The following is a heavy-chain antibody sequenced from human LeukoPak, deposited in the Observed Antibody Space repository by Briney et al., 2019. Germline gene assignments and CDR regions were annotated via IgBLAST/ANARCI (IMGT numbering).Heavy chain of an antibody. D-gene: IGHD3-3*01. CDR2: VNYSGNT. J-gene: IGHJ4*02. V-gene: IGHV4-34*01. CDR1: GGSIRGNY. Sequence: SETLSLTCSVSGGSIRGNYWSWVRQTQGKGLEWIGEVNYSGNTNYNPSVKSRVAISVDMSKNHLSLRLNSVTAADTAVYYCARVSDFWNEYYDSYFDYWGQGALVIVSS. CDR3: ARVSDFWNEYYDSYFDY.